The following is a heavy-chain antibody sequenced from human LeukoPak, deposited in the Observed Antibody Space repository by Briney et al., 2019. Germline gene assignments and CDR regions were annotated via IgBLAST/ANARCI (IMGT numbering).Heavy chain of an antibody. Sequence: GGSLRLSCAASGFTFSTYTMTWVRQAPGKGLEWVSAVRYSGSDTYYTESVKGRFTISRDDSKNTLYLQMNSLRAEDTAVYYCAKDLGGYRNNYFDYWGQGTLVTVSS. V-gene: IGHV3-23*01. CDR1: GFTFSTYT. J-gene: IGHJ4*02. D-gene: IGHD3-16*01. CDR2: VRYSGSDT. CDR3: AKDLGGYRNNYFDY.